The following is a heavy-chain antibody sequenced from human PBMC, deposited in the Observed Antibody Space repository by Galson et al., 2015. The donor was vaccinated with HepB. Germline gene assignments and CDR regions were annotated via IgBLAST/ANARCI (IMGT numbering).Heavy chain of an antibody. CDR3: ARAHYDFWSGYYPYVDY. D-gene: IGHD3-3*01. J-gene: IGHJ4*02. Sequence: SLRLSCAASGFTFSSYGMHWVRQAPGKGLEWVAVIWYDGSNKYYADSVKGRFTISRDNSKNTLYLQMNSLRAEDTAVYYCARAHYDFWSGYYPYVDYWGQGTLVTVSS. V-gene: IGHV3-33*01. CDR1: GFTFSSYG. CDR2: IWYDGSNK.